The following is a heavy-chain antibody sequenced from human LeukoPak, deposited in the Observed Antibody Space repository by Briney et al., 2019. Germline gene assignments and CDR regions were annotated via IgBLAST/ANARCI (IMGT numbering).Heavy chain of an antibody. V-gene: IGHV4-39*07. CDR2: INHSGST. J-gene: IGHJ4*02. CDR1: GGSISSGGYY. Sequence: PSETLSLTCTVSGGSISSGGYYWSWIRQHPGKGLEWIGEINHSGSTNYNPSLKSRVTISVDTSKNQFSLKLSSVTAADTAVYYCARDLYYDSSGYRTPFDYWGQGTLVTVSS. D-gene: IGHD3-22*01. CDR3: ARDLYYDSSGYRTPFDY.